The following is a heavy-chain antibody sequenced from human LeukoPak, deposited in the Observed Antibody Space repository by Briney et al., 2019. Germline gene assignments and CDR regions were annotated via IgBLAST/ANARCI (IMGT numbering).Heavy chain of an antibody. D-gene: IGHD5-12*01. CDR1: GFTFSSYS. Sequence: PGGSLRLSCAASGFTFSSYSMNWVRQAPGNGLEWVSSISSSSSYIYYADSVKGRFTISRDNAKNSLYLQMSSLRAEDTAVYYCARAYIVATSLGYWGQGTLVTVSS. J-gene: IGHJ4*02. CDR3: ARAYIVATSLGY. CDR2: ISSSSSYI. V-gene: IGHV3-21*01.